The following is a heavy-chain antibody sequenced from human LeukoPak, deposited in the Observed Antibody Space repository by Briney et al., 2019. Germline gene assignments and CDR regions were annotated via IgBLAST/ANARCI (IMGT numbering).Heavy chain of an antibody. V-gene: IGHV3-7*01. CDR1: GFTFSSYW. D-gene: IGHD3-22*01. CDR2: IKQDGSEK. CDR3: CSGYYMRFDY. J-gene: IGHJ4*02. Sequence: TGGSLRLSCAASGFTFSSYWMSWVRQAPGKGLEWVANIKQDGSEKYYVDSVRGRFTISRDNAKNSLYLQMNSLRAEDTAVYYCCSGYYMRFDYWGQGTLVTVSS.